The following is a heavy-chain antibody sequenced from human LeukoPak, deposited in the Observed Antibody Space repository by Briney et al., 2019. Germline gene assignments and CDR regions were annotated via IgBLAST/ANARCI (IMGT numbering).Heavy chain of an antibody. V-gene: IGHV3-49*04. J-gene: IGHJ6*02. CDR1: GFTFADYT. Sequence: PGGSLRLSCAASGFTFADYTLNWVRQAPGKGLEWVGFIRSNAHGGAPEYAASVKDRFIISRDYSKSTAYLQMNSLKTDDTAVFYCTRAYVGPTSVGYYGMDVWGQGTTVTVSS. D-gene: IGHD1-26*01. CDR2: IRSNAHGGAP. CDR3: TRAYVGPTSVGYYGMDV.